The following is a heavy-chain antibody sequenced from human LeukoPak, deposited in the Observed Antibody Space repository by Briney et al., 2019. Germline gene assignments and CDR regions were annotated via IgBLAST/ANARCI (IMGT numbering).Heavy chain of an antibody. D-gene: IGHD3-10*01. V-gene: IGHV3-74*01. Sequence: GGSLRLSCAASGFTFSSYSMNWVRQAPGKGLVWVSRINTDGSITNYADSVKGRFSISRDNAKNTLYLQMSSLRAEDTAVYYCARDRGPRTGFMVREAYDYWGQGTLVTVSS. J-gene: IGHJ4*02. CDR3: ARDRGPRTGFMVREAYDY. CDR1: GFTFSSYS. CDR2: INTDGSIT.